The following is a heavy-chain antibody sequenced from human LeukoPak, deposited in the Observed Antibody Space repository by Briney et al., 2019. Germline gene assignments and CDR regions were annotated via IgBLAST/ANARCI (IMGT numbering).Heavy chain of an antibody. CDR2: ISAYSGDT. D-gene: IGHD6-13*01. J-gene: IGHJ3*02. V-gene: IGHV1-18*01. CDR1: GYTFTSYG. CDR3: ARGGRTAGDAFDI. Sequence: ASVKVSCKASGYTFTSYGITCVRQAPGQGPEWMGWISAYSGDTAYAQKLQGRVTMTTDTSTSTVYLELRSLRSDDTAVYYCARGGRTAGDAFDIWGQGTMDTVSS.